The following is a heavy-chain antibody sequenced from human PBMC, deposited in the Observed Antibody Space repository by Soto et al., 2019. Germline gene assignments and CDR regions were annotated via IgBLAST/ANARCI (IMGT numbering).Heavy chain of an antibody. CDR3: ARGLVGSTTAFDY. CDR1: GFTVSRSY. J-gene: IGHJ4*02. CDR2: IYTPGST. Sequence: VGSLRLSCAASGFTVSRSYMSLFHQAPGKGLEWVSSIYTPGSTYYADSVKGRFTISRDNSKNTVYLQMNSLRVEDTAVYYCARGLVGSTTAFDYWGQGSLVTVSS. D-gene: IGHD1-26*01. V-gene: IGHV3-53*01.